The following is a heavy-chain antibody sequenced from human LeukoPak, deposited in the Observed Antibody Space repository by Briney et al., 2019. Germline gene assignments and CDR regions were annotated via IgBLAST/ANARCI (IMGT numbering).Heavy chain of an antibody. CDR2: IYHSGST. D-gene: IGHD3-10*01. CDR1: GYSISSGYY. V-gene: IGHV4-38-2*02. J-gene: IGHJ6*03. CDR3: ARGPGGVRAYYYYYMDV. Sequence: SETLSLTCTVSGYSISSGYYWGWIRQPPGKGLEWIGSIYHSGSTYYNPSLKSRVTISVDTSKNQFSLKLSSVTAADTAVYYCARGPGGVRAYYYYYMDVWGKGTTVTVSS.